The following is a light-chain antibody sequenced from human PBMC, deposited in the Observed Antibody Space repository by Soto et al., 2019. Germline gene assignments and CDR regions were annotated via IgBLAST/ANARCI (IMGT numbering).Light chain of an antibody. CDR2: RND. CDR1: SANIGSNS. J-gene: IGLJ2*01. V-gene: IGLV1-47*01. CDR3: AVWDGGLRGQL. Sequence: QSVLTQPPSASGTPGQRVTISCSGSSANIGSNSVAWHQQLPGTAPKLLSYRNDQLPSGVPVSFAGAKSGTSASLAISGLRSEDESTYSCAVWDGGLRGQLFGGGTKVTVL.